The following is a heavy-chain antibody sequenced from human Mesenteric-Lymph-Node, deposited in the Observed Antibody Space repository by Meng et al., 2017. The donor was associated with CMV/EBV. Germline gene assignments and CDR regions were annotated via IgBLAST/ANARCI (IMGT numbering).Heavy chain of an antibody. CDR2: ITKKFDGMTT. J-gene: IGHJ6*02. Sequence: GESLKISCAASGFTFSSYSMNWVRQAPGKGLEWVGRITKKFDGMTTDYAAPVKGRFTISRDDSKNTLYLQMNSLKTEDTAVYYCTTAGAEFTVTTKKKYYYYYGMDVWGQGTTVTVSS. V-gene: IGHV3-15*01. CDR1: GFTFSSYS. D-gene: IGHD4-11*01. CDR3: TTAGAEFTVTTKKKYYYYYGMDV.